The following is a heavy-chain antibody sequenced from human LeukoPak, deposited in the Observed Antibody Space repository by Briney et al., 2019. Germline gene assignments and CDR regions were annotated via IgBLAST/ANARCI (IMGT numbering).Heavy chain of an antibody. J-gene: IGHJ4*02. CDR3: ARDRGDGYNDY. CDR1: GFTFSSYN. CDR2: ISSSSSYV. D-gene: IGHD5-24*01. V-gene: IGHV3-21*01. Sequence: GGSLRLSXAASGFTFSSYNMNCVRQAPGKGREWVSSISSSSSYVYYADSVKGRFTISRDNAKNSLYLQMNSLRAEDTAVYYSARDRGDGYNDYWGQGTLVTVSS.